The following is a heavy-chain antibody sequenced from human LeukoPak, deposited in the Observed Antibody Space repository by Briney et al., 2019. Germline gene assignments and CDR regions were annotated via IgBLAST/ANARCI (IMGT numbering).Heavy chain of an antibody. J-gene: IGHJ4*02. CDR3: ARHVFVSFNGYYYFDY. V-gene: IGHV3-48*01. D-gene: IGHD3-22*01. CDR2: ISSRGDTI. Sequence: GGSLRLSCAASGFMFSSYTMNWVRQAPGKGLEWVSYISSRGDTIYYADSVQGRFTISRDNAKNSLYLQMNSLRADDTAVYYCARHVFVSFNGYYYFDYWGQGTLVTVSS. CDR1: GFMFSSYT.